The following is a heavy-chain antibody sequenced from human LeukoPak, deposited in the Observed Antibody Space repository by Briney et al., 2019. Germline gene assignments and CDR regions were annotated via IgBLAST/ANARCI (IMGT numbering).Heavy chain of an antibody. D-gene: IGHD3-22*01. CDR2: IYHSGST. Sequence: SETLSLTCTVPGYSISSGYCWGWIPPPPGKGLEGIGSIYHSGSTYYNPSLKSRVTISVDTSKNQFSLKLSSVTAADTAVYYCARSAGYYDSSAYGDYWGQGTLVTVSS. J-gene: IGHJ4*02. CDR3: ARSAGYYDSSAYGDY. CDR1: GYSISSGYC. V-gene: IGHV4-38-2*02.